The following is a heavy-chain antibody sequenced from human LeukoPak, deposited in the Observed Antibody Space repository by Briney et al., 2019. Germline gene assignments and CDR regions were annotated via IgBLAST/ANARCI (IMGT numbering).Heavy chain of an antibody. D-gene: IGHD4-11*01. V-gene: IGHV1-2*02. CDR2: INPNSGGT. Sequence: ASMKVSCKASGYTFTGYYMHWVRQAPGQGLEWMGWINPNSGGTNYAQKFQGRVTMTRDTSISTAYMELSRLRSDDTAVYYCARGPPHSNYPDPYYYYMDVWAKGTTVTVS. J-gene: IGHJ6*03. CDR3: ARGPPHSNYPDPYYYYMDV. CDR1: GYTFTGYY.